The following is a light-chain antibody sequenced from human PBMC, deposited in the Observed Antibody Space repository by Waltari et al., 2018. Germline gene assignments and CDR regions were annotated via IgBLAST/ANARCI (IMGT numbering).Light chain of an antibody. CDR1: QSISVW. J-gene: IGKJ2*01. Sequence: DIQMTQSPSTLSASVGDRVTITCRASQSISVWLAWYQQKPGRAPTLLLYKASTLESGVPSRFSGSGSDREFTLTISSLEPEDFAVYYCQQRSTSYTFGQGTRLEIK. CDR3: QQRSTSYT. V-gene: IGKV1-5*03. CDR2: KAS.